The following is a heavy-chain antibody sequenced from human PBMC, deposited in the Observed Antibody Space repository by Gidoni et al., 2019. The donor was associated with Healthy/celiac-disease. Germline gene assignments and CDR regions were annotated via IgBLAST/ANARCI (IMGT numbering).Heavy chain of an antibody. J-gene: IGHJ4*02. CDR3: AKDIDAYCGADCYAPFDF. CDR2: ISWDGGST. V-gene: IGHV3-43*01. Sequence: EVQLVESGGVVVQPGGSLRLSGAAPGFTFGAYTLHWVRQAPGKGLGWVSLISWDGGSTYYADSVKGRFTISRDNSKNSLYLQMNSLRTEDTALYYCAKDIDAYCGADCYAPFDFWGQGTLVTVSS. D-gene: IGHD2-21*02. CDR1: GFTFGAYT.